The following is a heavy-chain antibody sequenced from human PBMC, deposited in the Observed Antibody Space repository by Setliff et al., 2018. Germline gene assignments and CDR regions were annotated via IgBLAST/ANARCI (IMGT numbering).Heavy chain of an antibody. CDR1: GGTFSSYA. CDR2: IIPIFGTA. J-gene: IGHJ3*02. D-gene: IGHD6-13*01. CDR3: ARSPYSSSWSQEEYSGAFDI. V-gene: IGHV1-69*05. Sequence: SVKASCKASGGTFSSYAISWVRQAPGQGLEWMGGIIPIFGTANYAQKFQGRVTITTDESTSTAYMELSSLRSEDTAVYYCARSPYSSSWSQEEYSGAFDIWGQGTMVTVSS.